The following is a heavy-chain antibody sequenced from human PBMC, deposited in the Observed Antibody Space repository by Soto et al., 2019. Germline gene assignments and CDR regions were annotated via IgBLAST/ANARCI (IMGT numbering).Heavy chain of an antibody. V-gene: IGHV1-18*01. J-gene: IGHJ5*02. Sequence: QVQLVQSGAEVKKPGASVKVSCKASGYAFTSYGISWVRQAPGQGLEWMGWISAYNGNTNYAQKLQGRVTMTTDTSTSTAYMELRSLRSDDTAVYYCARDEYDILTGLTFDPWGQGTLVTVSS. D-gene: IGHD3-9*01. CDR1: GYAFTSYG. CDR3: ARDEYDILTGLTFDP. CDR2: ISAYNGNT.